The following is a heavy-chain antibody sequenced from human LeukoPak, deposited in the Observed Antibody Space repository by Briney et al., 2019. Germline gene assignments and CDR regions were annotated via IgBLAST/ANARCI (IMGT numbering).Heavy chain of an antibody. CDR2: INWNGGST. J-gene: IGHJ3*02. CDR1: GFTFDDYG. Sequence: GGSLRLSCAASGFTFDDYGMSWVRQAPGKGLEWVSGINWNGGSTGYADSVKGRFTISRDNAKNSLYLQMNSLRAEDTALYYCARGRYYYDSSGTNFGDAFDIWGQGTMVTVSS. V-gene: IGHV3-20*04. CDR3: ARGRYYYDSSGTNFGDAFDI. D-gene: IGHD3-22*01.